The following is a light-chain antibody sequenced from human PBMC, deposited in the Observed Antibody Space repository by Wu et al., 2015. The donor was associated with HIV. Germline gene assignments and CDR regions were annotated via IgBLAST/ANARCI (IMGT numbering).Light chain of an antibody. CDR1: Y. V-gene: IGKV1-27*01. CDR3: QRYYHTAPWT. J-gene: IGKJ1*01. CDR2: AS. Sequence: YLVLVSAETRKFLAPDLSASTLQSGVPSRFSGSGSGTDFTLTISSLQPEDVATYYCQRYYHTAPWTFGQGTQVEIK.